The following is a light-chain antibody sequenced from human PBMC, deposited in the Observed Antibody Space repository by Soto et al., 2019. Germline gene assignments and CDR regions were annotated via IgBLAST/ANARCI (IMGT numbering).Light chain of an antibody. CDR2: EVT. CDR3: SSYVTGNTVI. CDR1: SSDVGAHNS. V-gene: IGLV2-14*01. J-gene: IGLJ2*01. Sequence: QAVVTQPASVSGSPGQSITISCTGTSSDVGAHNSVCWYQQHPGKVPKLLIYEVTNRPSGVSNRFSGSKSGNTASLTISGLQAEDEADYYCSSYVTGNTVIFGGGTKLTVL.